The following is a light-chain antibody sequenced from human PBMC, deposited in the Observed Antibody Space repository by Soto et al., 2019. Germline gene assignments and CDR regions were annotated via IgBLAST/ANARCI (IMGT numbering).Light chain of an antibody. V-gene: IGKV3-11*01. CDR3: QQRSNWPPYT. CDR1: QSVSSS. CDR2: GAS. Sequence: EIVLTQSPATLSLSPGERATLSCRASQSVSSSLAWYQQKPDQAPRLLIYGASNRATGIPARFSGSGSGTDFALTISSLEPEDFAVYYCQQRSNWPPYTFGQGTKLEIK. J-gene: IGKJ2*01.